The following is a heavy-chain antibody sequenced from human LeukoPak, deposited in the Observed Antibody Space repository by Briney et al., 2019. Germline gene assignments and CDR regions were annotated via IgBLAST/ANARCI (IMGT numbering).Heavy chain of an antibody. CDR2: ISYDGSDK. CDR1: GFSFSSYD. D-gene: IGHD1-26*01. V-gene: IGHV3-30*03. Sequence: PGGSLRLSCAASGFSFSSYDMHWVRQAPGKGLEWVAVISYDGSDKYYVDSVKGRFTISRDNSKNTLYLQMNSLKAEDAAVYYCARVLCGSYDNYFDYWGQGTLVTVSS. CDR3: ARVLCGSYDNYFDY. J-gene: IGHJ4*02.